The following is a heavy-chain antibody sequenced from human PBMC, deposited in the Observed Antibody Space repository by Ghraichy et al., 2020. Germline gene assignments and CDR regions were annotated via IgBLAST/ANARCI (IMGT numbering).Heavy chain of an antibody. V-gene: IGHV3-21*01. J-gene: IGHJ4*02. CDR1: GFTFSSYS. CDR3: ASLYNWNDPLDY. CDR2: ISSSSSYI. D-gene: IGHD1-20*01. Sequence: GGSLRLSCAASGFTFSSYSMNWVRQAPGKGLEWVSSISSSSSYIYYADSVKGRFTISRDNAKNSLYLQMNSLRAEDTAVYYCASLYNWNDPLDYWGQGTLVTVSS.